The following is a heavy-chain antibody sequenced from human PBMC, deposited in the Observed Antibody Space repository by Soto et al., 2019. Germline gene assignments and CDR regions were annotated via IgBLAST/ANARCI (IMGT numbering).Heavy chain of an antibody. CDR3: ARQPYSIEVFDY. CDR2: IYYSGST. J-gene: IGHJ4*02. V-gene: IGHV4-59*01. Sequence: SETLSLTCTVSGGSISSYYWSWIRQPPGKGLEWIGYIYYSGSTNYNPSLKSRVTISVDTSKNQFSLKLSSVTAADTAVYYCARQPYSIEVFDYWGQGTLDNVSS. D-gene: IGHD4-4*01. CDR1: GGSISSYY.